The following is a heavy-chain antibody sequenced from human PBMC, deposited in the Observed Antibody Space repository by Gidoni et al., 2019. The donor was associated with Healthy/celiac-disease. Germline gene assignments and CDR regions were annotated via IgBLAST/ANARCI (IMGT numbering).Heavy chain of an antibody. V-gene: IGHV3-30-3*01. CDR2: ISYDGSNK. CDR1: GFTFSSYA. CDR3: ARDRNIVGAPFDY. Sequence: QVQLVESGGGVVQPGSSLRLSCAASGFTFSSYAMHWVRQAPGNGLEWLAVISYDGSNKYYADSVKGRFTISRDNSKNTLYLQMNSLRAEDTAVYYCARDRNIVGAPFDYWGQGTLVTVSS. D-gene: IGHD1-26*01. J-gene: IGHJ4*02.